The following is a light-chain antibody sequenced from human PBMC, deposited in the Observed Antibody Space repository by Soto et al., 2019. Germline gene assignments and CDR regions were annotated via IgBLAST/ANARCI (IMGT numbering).Light chain of an antibody. CDR3: SSYVGSNNRVV. CDR1: SSDVGGYNY. CDR2: EVS. J-gene: IGLJ2*01. V-gene: IGLV2-8*01. Sequence: QSALTQPPSASGSPGQSVTISCTGTSSDVGGYNYVSWYQQHPGKAPKLMIYEVSKRPSGVPDRFSGSKSGNTASLTVSGLQAEDEADYYCSSYVGSNNRVVFGGGTQLTVL.